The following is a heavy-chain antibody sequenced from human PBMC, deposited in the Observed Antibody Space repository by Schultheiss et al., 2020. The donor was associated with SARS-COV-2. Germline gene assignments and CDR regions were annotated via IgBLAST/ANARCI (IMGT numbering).Heavy chain of an antibody. CDR3: AREDIIYRDYPLRY. J-gene: IGHJ4*02. Sequence: SQTLSLTCTVSGGSISSSSFYWGWIRQPPGKGLEWIGSIYYSGSTYYNPSLKSRVTISVDTSKNHFSLILSSVTAADTAVYYCAREDIIYRDYPLRYWGLGTLVTVSS. CDR2: IYYSGST. CDR1: GGSISSSSFY. V-gene: IGHV4-39*02. D-gene: IGHD4-17*01.